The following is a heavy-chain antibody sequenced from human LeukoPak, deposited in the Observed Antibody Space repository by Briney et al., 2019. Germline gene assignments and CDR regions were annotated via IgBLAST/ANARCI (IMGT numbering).Heavy chain of an antibody. CDR2: INHSGST. CDR1: GGSFSGCY. J-gene: IGHJ3*02. V-gene: IGHV4-34*01. D-gene: IGHD3-22*01. Sequence: PSETLSLTCAVYGGSFSGCYWSWIRQPPGKGLEWIGEINHSGSTNYNPSLKSRVTISVYTSKNQFSLKLSSVTAADTAVYYCARYVGITMIVVVDDAFDIWGQGTMVTASS. CDR3: ARYVGITMIVVVDDAFDI.